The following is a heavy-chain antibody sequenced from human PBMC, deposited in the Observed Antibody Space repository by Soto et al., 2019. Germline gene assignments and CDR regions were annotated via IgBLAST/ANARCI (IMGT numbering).Heavy chain of an antibody. J-gene: IGHJ5*02. V-gene: IGHV3-30-3*01. CDR2: ISYDGSNK. Sequence: EGSLRLSCAASGFTFSSYAMHWVRQAPGKGLEWVAVISYDGSNKYYADSVKGRFTISRDNSKNTLYLQMNSLRAEDTAVYYCERGLEQRRENWFAPWGHGALVTASS. CDR3: ERGLEQRRENWFAP. CDR1: GFTFSSYA. D-gene: IGHD1-1*01.